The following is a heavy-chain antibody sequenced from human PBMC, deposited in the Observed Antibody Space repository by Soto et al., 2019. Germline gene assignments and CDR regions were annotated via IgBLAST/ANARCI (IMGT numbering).Heavy chain of an antibody. CDR1: GGSISRCDYY. J-gene: IGHJ6*02. CDR3: ARASPVVNDV. CDR2: IYYSGST. V-gene: IGHV4-30-4*01. Sequence: SGTLSLTCTVSGGSISRCDYYWSWIRQPPGKGLEWIGYIYYSGSTYYNPSLKSRVTMSVDTSKNQFSLKLSSVTAADSAVYYCARASPVVNDVWGQGTTVTVSS.